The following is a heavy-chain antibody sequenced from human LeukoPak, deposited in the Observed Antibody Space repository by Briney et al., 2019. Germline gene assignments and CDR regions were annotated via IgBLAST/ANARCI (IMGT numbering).Heavy chain of an antibody. V-gene: IGHV3-7*01. D-gene: IGHD3-10*01. CDR2: VKQDVGEK. Sequence: PSETLSLTCTVSGGSISSSSYYWGWIRQPPGKGLEWVASVKQDVGEKYYVDSVKGRFTISRDNAKNSLSLHMNSLRVEDTAVYYCARGPTYGSRSDYFDYWGQGTLVTVSS. J-gene: IGHJ4*02. CDR3: ARGPTYGSRSDYFDY. CDR1: GGSISSSSYY.